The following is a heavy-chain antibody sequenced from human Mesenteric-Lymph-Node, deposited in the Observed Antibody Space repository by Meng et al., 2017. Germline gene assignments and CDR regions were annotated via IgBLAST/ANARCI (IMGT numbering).Heavy chain of an antibody. V-gene: IGHV1-8*01. CDR3: ARGSVLDAFDI. Sequence: ASVKVSCKASGYTFIMYGINWVRQAPGQGLEWMGWINPNSGGTNYAQKFQGRVTMTRNTSISTAYMELSSLRSEDTAMYYCARGSVLDAFDIWGQGTMVTVSS. CDR2: INPNSGGT. CDR1: GYTFIMYG. J-gene: IGHJ3*02. D-gene: IGHD6-6*01.